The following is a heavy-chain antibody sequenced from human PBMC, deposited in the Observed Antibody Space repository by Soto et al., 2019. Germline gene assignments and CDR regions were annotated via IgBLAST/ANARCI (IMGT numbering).Heavy chain of an antibody. CDR2: IYYSGST. V-gene: IGHV4-39*01. CDR3: AREHGDSSSDYYYYYMDV. Sequence: SETLSLTCTVSGGSISSSSYYWGWIRQPPGKGLEWIGSIYYSGSTYYNPSLKSRVTISVDTSKNQFSLKLSSVTAADTAVYYCAREHGDSSSDYYYYYMDVWGKGTTVTVSS. CDR1: GGSISSSSYY. D-gene: IGHD4-17*01. J-gene: IGHJ6*03.